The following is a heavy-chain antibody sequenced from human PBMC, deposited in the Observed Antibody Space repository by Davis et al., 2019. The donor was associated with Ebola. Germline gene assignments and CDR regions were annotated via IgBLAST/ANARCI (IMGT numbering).Heavy chain of an antibody. CDR1: GVSFSSYY. J-gene: IGHJ4*02. CDR2: INHSGST. CDR3: ATGRRYSYDPPRD. D-gene: IGHD5-18*01. V-gene: IGHV4-34*01. Sequence: SETLSLTCAVYGVSFSSYYWSWIRQPPGKGLEWIGEINHSGSTTYNPSLKNRLTISVDTSTNQFSLRLSSVTAADTAVYYCATGRRYSYDPPRDWGPGTLVTVSS.